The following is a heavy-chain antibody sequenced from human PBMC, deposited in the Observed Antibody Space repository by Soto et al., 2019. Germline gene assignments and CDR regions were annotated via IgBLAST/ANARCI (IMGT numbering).Heavy chain of an antibody. Sequence: GKGLVWVSSISTSGDYAYFADSLKGRFTMSRDNSKNTVYLQLDSLRVEDTATYYFVTATSIGVLYNGTEVRGQGTTVTVTS. CDR2: ISTSGDYA. D-gene: IGHD3-22*01. V-gene: IGHV3-23*01. CDR3: VTATSIGVLYNGTEV. J-gene: IGHJ6*02.